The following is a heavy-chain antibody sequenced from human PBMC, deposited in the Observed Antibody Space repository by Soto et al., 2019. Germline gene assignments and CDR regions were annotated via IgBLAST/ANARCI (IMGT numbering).Heavy chain of an antibody. J-gene: IGHJ4*02. D-gene: IGHD2-15*01. Sequence: PSETLSLTCTVSGGSISSYYWSWIRQPPGKGLEWIGYIYYSGSTNYNPSLKSRVTISVDTSKNQFSLKLSSVTAADTAVYYCARGYCSGGSCPIDYWGQGTLVTVSS. CDR1: GGSISSYY. CDR2: IYYSGST. CDR3: ARGYCSGGSCPIDY. V-gene: IGHV4-59*01.